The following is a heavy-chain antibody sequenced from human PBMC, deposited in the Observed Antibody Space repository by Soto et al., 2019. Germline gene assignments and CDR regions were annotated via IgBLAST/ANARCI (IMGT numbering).Heavy chain of an antibody. CDR1: GFTFSDYY. D-gene: IGHD3-10*01. CDR3: AKQRADYGSGADTFYFDS. CDR2: ISSSSSYT. Sequence: GGSLRLSCAASGFTFSDYYMSWIRQAPGKGLEWVSYISSSSSYTNYADSVKGRFIISRDNSKNTLYLLMNSLRAEDTALYYCAKQRADYGSGADTFYFDSWGQGALVTVSS. V-gene: IGHV3-11*03. J-gene: IGHJ4*02.